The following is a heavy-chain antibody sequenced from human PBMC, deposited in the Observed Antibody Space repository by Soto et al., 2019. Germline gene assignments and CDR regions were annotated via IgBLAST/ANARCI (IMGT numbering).Heavy chain of an antibody. Sequence: QVQLVESGGGVVQFGRSLRLSCAASGFTFSSYAIHWVRQAPGKGLEWVAVISYDGSNKYHADSVKGRFTISRHNYKNTLYLKINSLRADNTAVYYCAKCPRSLTRFDYWGQGTMVTVSS. CDR3: AKCPRSLTRFDY. CDR2: ISYDGSNK. CDR1: GFTFSSYA. J-gene: IGHJ4*02. D-gene: IGHD2-15*01. V-gene: IGHV3-30-3*02.